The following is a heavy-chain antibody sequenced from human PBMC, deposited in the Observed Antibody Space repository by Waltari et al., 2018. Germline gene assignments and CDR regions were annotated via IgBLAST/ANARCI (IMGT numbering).Heavy chain of an antibody. J-gene: IGHJ3*02. V-gene: IGHV3-7*01. CDR3: ARDSNYDSSGYYSGPGAFDI. CDR1: GFTFSSYW. CDR2: IKQDGSEK. Sequence: EVQLVESGGGLVQPGGSLRLSCAASGFTFSSYWLSWVRQAPGKGLEWVANIKQDGSEKYYVDSVKGRFTISRDNAKNSLYLQMNSLRAEDTAVYYCARDSNYDSSGYYSGPGAFDIWGQGTMVTVSS. D-gene: IGHD3-22*01.